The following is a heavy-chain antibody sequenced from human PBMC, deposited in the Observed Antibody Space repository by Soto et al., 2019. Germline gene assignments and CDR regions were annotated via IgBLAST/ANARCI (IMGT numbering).Heavy chain of an antibody. D-gene: IGHD7-27*01. J-gene: IGHJ4*02. Sequence: PSETLSLTCSVSGGSISNHYWSWIRQPPGKGLEWIGYIYYNGNTNYNPSLKSRVTMSVGTSRNQISLKLTTVTAADTAVYYCTRANWYSEYWGQGTLVTVS. CDR1: GGSISNHY. CDR3: TRANWYSEY. V-gene: IGHV4-59*11. CDR2: IYYNGNT.